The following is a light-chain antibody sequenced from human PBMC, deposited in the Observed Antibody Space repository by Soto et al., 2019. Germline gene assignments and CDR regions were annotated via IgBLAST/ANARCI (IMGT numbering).Light chain of an antibody. Sequence: DIQMTQSPSTLSASVGDRVTITCRASQSISSWLAWYQQKPGKAPKLLIYDASSLASGVPSRFSGSGSGTEFTLISSILSPDDFATYYCQQYNSPPCTFGQGTKVEIK. CDR2: DAS. CDR3: QQYNSPPCT. CDR1: QSISSW. V-gene: IGKV1-5*01. J-gene: IGKJ1*01.